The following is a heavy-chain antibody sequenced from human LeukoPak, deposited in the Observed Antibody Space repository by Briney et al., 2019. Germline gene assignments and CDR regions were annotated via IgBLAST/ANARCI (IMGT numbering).Heavy chain of an antibody. J-gene: IGHJ4*02. V-gene: IGHV3-23*01. CDR2: ISSSGGST. D-gene: IGHD3-10*01. CDR1: GFTFSSYA. CDR3: AKARSMDLWTVPFDH. Sequence: GGSLRLSCAASGFTFSSYAMNWVRQAPRKGLEWVSGISSSGGSTYYADSVKGRFTISRDNSKNTLYLQMNSLRAGDTAVYYCAKARSMDLWTVPFDHWGQGTLVTVSS.